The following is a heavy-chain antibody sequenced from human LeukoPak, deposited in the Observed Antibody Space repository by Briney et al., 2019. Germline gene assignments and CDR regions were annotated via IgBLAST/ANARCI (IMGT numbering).Heavy chain of an antibody. CDR3: ARGGGGSYCGGDCLYYFDY. CDR2: ISAYNGNT. Sequence: ASVKVSCKASGYTFTSYGISWVRQAPGQGLERMGWISAYNGNTNYAQKLQGRVTMTTDTSTSTAYMELRSLRSDDTAVYYCARGGGGSYCGGDCLYYFDYWGQGTLVTVSS. D-gene: IGHD2-21*01. CDR1: GYTFTSYG. V-gene: IGHV1-18*01. J-gene: IGHJ4*02.